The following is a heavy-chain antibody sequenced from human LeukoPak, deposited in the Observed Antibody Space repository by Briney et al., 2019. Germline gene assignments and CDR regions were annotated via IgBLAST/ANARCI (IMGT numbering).Heavy chain of an antibody. D-gene: IGHD3-3*01. CDR1: GFTFSSYG. CDR3: ARDGPYYDFWSGYYAPYYFDY. Sequence: GGSLRLSCAASGFTFSSYGMHWVRQAPGKGLDWVAFIRYDGRNKYYADSVKGRFTISRDNSKNTLYLQMNSLRAEDTAVYYCARDGPYYDFWSGYYAPYYFDYWGQGTLVTVSS. J-gene: IGHJ4*02. CDR2: IRYDGRNK. V-gene: IGHV3-30*02.